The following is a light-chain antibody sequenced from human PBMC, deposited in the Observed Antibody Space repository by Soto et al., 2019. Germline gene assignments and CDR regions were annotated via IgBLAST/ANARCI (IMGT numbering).Light chain of an antibody. Sequence: QSVLAQPPSVSAAPGQRVTISCSGSSSNIGGNSVSWYQQLPGTAPKLMIYEVSKRPSGVPDRFSGSKSGNTASLTVSGLQAEDEADYYCSSYAGSNNWVFGGGTKVTVL. CDR1: SSNIGGNS. V-gene: IGLV2-8*01. CDR3: SSYAGSNNWV. J-gene: IGLJ3*02. CDR2: EVS.